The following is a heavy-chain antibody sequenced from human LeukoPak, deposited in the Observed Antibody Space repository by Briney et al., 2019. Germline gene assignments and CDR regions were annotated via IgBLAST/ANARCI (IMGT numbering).Heavy chain of an antibody. CDR1: GVSISSGGYY. J-gene: IGHJ4*02. V-gene: IGHV4-31*03. Sequence: PSETLSLTCTVSGVSISSGGYYWSWIRQHPGKGLEWIGYIYYSGSTYYNPSLKSRVTISVDTSKNQFSLKLSSVTAADTAVYYCARGREGSGYDYLFDYWGQETLVTVSS. CDR2: IYYSGST. CDR3: ARGREGSGYDYLFDY. D-gene: IGHD5-12*01.